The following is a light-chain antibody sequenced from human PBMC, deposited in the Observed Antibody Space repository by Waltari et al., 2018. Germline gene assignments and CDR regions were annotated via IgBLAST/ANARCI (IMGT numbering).Light chain of an antibody. V-gene: IGKV3-11*01. Sequence: EIVLTQSPATLSLSPGERATLSCRASQSVSRYLAWYQQKPGQAPRLLIYDASNMATGSPARFSGSGSGTDFTLTISSLEPEDFAVYYCQQRSSWPIFTFGPGTKVDIK. CDR1: QSVSRY. CDR3: QQRSSWPIFT. CDR2: DAS. J-gene: IGKJ3*01.